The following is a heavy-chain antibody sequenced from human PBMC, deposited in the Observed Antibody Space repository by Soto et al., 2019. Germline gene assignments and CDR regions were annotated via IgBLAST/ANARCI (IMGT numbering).Heavy chain of an antibody. CDR2: IIPIFGTA. D-gene: IGHD5-12*01. CDR1: GGTFSSYA. V-gene: IGHV1-69*13. J-gene: IGHJ6*02. CDR3: TNKDIVATTSPIAAAGYYYYGMDV. Sequence: SVKVSCKASGGTFSSYAISWVRQAPGQGLEWMGGIIPIFGTANYAQKFQGRVTITADESTSTAYMELSSLRSEDTAVYYCTNKDIVATTSPIAAAGYYYYGMDVWGQGTTVTVSS.